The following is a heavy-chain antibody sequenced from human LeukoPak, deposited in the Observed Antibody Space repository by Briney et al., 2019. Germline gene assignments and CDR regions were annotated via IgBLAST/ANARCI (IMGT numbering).Heavy chain of an antibody. CDR1: GFTFSSYA. J-gene: IGHJ3*02. CDR2: ISYDGSNK. V-gene: IGHV3-30-3*01. D-gene: IGHD5-12*01. CDR3: ARDQWVATMEIPDDAFDI. Sequence: GRSLRLSCAASGFTFSSYAMHWVRQAPGKGLEWVAVISYDGSNKYYADSVKGRFTISRDNSKNTLYLQMNSLRAEDTAVYYCARDQWVATMEIPDDAFDIWGQGTMVTVSS.